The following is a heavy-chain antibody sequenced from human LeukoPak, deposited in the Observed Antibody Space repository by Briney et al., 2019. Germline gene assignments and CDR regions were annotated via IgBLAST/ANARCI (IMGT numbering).Heavy chain of an antibody. V-gene: IGHV4-38-2*02. D-gene: IGHD3-10*01. J-gene: IGHJ6*03. CDR3: XXXXXXXXIEGPGYYYYYMDV. CDR1: GYSISSGYY. Sequence: SETLSLTCTVSGYSISSGYYWGWIRQSPGKGLEWIGSMFHSGNTYHNPSLKSRVTISVDTSKNQFSLKLSSVTAADTAVYYXXXXXXXXXIEGPGYYYYYMDVWGKGTTVTVSS. CDR2: MFHSGNT.